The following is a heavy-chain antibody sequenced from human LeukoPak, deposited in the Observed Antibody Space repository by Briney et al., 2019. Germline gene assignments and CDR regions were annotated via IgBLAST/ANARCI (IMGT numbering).Heavy chain of an antibody. CDR2: IYSGGST. J-gene: IGHJ6*02. Sequence: PGGSLRLSCAASGFTVNNNYMSWVRQAPGKGLECASVIYSGGSTKYADSVKGRFIVSRHNSENTLYLQLSSLRPEDTAVYYCTKVVSGGGNFVMDVWGQGTTVTVSS. V-gene: IGHV3-53*04. D-gene: IGHD2-15*01. CDR3: TKVVSGGGNFVMDV. CDR1: GFTVNNNY.